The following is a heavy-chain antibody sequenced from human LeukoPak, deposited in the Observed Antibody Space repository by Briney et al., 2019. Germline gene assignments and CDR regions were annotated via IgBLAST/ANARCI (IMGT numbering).Heavy chain of an antibody. CDR2: MNQDGTEK. Sequence: GGSLRLSCAASGFTFSDYWMTWVRQVPGKGLEWVANMNQDGTEKYYGDSVKGRFTISRDNAKSSLFLQMNSLRAGDTAVYHCARARLTEYYSAADSWGRGILVTVSS. CDR3: ARARLTEYYSAADS. CDR1: GFTFSDYW. D-gene: IGHD3-9*01. J-gene: IGHJ5*01. V-gene: IGHV3-7*01.